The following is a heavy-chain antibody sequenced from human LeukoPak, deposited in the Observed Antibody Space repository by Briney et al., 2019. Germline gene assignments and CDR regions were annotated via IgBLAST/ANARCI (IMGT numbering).Heavy chain of an antibody. CDR3: ARELAV. Sequence: GGSLRLSCEAAGFAFKTYSMHWVRQAPGKGLEWVAAIWPDGSNEYYANSVKGRFFISRDNSKNTLYLQMNSLRVDDTAVYYCARELAVWGQGTLVTVSS. J-gene: IGHJ4*02. CDR1: GFAFKTYS. V-gene: IGHV3-33*01. CDR2: IWPDGSNE.